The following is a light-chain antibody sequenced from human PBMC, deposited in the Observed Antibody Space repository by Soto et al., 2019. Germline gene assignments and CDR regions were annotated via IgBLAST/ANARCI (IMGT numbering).Light chain of an antibody. J-gene: IGLJ2*01. Sequence: QSVLTQPPSVSAAPGQKVTISCSGSGSNIGKNDVSWYLQLPGAAHKLLIYATNKRPSVIPDRFSGSKSGTSATLGITRLQTGDEADYVCGTWDTRLSVVVFGGGTKLTVL. V-gene: IGLV1-51*01. CDR3: GTWDTRLSVVV. CDR1: GSNIGKND. CDR2: ATN.